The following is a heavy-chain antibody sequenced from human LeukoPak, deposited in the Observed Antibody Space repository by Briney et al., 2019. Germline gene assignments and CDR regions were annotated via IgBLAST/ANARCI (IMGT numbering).Heavy chain of an antibody. J-gene: IGHJ1*01. V-gene: IGHV4-34*01. D-gene: IGHD6-13*01. Sequence: KTSETLSLTCAVYGGSFSGYYWSWIRQSPGKGLEWIGEINHSGSTNYNPSLKSRVTISVDTSKNQFSLKLSSVTAADTAVYYCASTTAAAPSFWGQGTLVTVSS. CDR1: GGSFSGYY. CDR3: ASTTAAAPSF. CDR2: INHSGST.